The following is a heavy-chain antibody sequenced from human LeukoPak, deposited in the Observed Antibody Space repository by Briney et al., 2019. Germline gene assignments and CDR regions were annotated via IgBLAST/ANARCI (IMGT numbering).Heavy chain of an antibody. CDR1: GFTFSSYG. D-gene: IGHD2-2*02. V-gene: IGHV3-30*02. CDR3: AKEYCSSTSCYRAFDY. CDR2: IRYDGSNK. Sequence: GGSLSLSCAASGFTFSSYGMHWVRQAPGKGLEWVAFIRYDGSNKYYADSVKGRFTISRDNSKNTLYLQMNSLRAEDTAVYYCAKEYCSSTSCYRAFDYWGQGTLVTVSS. J-gene: IGHJ4*02.